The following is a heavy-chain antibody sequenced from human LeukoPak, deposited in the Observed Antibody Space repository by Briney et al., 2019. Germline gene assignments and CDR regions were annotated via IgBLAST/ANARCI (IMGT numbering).Heavy chain of an antibody. D-gene: IGHD1-26*01. Sequence: SETLSLTCTVSSGSISGHYWTGVRQPPGKGLEGVACIYYTGDTKFNPTLTIRVTISVATSKNQFSLRLNSVTAAATAVYYCARHAQSPYSGSFDYWGQGTLVTVSS. CDR2: IYYTGDT. CDR3: ARHAQSPYSGSFDY. J-gene: IGHJ4*02. V-gene: IGHV4-59*08. CDR1: SGSISGHY.